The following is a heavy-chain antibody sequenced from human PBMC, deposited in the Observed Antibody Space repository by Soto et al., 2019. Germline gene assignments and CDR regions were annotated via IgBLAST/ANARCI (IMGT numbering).Heavy chain of an antibody. V-gene: IGHV3-23*01. Sequence: PGGSLRLSCAASGFTFSSYAMSWVRQAPGKGLEWVSAISGSGGSTYYADSAKGRFTISRDNSKNTLYLQMNSLRAEDTAVYYCAKARYSSRSAGVDYWGQGTLVTVSS. CDR2: ISGSGGST. CDR3: AKARYSSRSAGVDY. CDR1: GFTFSSYA. J-gene: IGHJ4*02. D-gene: IGHD6-13*01.